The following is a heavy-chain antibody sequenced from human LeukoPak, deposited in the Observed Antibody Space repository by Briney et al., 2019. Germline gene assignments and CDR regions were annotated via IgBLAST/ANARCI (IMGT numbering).Heavy chain of an antibody. CDR3: ARDQFSYDRSGHWIGFQH. V-gene: IGHV4-59*01. Sequence: PSETLSLTCTVYGDSISSYYWGWLRQSPGKGLEWIGYIYSSGTTTYNPSLKGRVTISVDTPKNRFSLTLSSVTAADTAVYYCARDQFSYDRSGHWIGFQHWGQGTLVTVSS. CDR1: GDSISSYY. D-gene: IGHD3-22*01. J-gene: IGHJ4*02. CDR2: IYSSGTT.